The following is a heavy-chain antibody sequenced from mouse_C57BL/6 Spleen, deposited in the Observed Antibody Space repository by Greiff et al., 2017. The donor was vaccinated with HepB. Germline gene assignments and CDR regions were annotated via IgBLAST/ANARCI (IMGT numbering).Heavy chain of an antibody. CDR2: IDPSDSYT. CDR3: ARRGIYYDYLDY. CDR1: GYTFTSYW. V-gene: IGHV1-59*01. J-gene: IGHJ2*01. D-gene: IGHD2-4*01. Sequence: VQLQQSGAELVRPGTSVKLSCKASGYTFTSYWMHWVKQRPGQGLEWIGVIDPSDSYTNYNQKFKGKATLTVDTSSSTAYMQLSSLTSEDSAVYYCARRGIYYDYLDYWGQCTTLTVSS.